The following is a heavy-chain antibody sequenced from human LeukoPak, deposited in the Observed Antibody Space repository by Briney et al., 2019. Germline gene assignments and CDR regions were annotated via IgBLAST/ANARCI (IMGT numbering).Heavy chain of an antibody. CDR1: GGSINNYY. D-gene: IGHD3-16*01. CDR3: AKFEGLGGPRYYFDF. V-gene: IGHV4-59*08. J-gene: IGHJ4*02. CDR2: IYYTGKT. Sequence: SETLSLTCTVSGGSINNYYWTWIRQPPGKGLEWIASIYYTGKTDYNPSLKSRVTISVDTSKNQFSLNLSSVTAGDTAVYYCAKFEGLGGPRYYFDFWGQGTLVTVSS.